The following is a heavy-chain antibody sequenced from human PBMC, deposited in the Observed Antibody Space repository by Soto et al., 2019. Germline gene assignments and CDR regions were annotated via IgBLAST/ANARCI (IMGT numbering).Heavy chain of an antibody. J-gene: IGHJ6*03. CDR3: RGIVVEDDYYYMAV. Sequence: QVQLVQSGAEVKKPGASVKVSCKASGYNFTSYDINWVRQATGQGLEWMGWMNPNSGNTGYAQQFQGRGTITRNTSTSTANMELSSLRSEDTAMYYCRGIVVEDDYYYMAVWGKGTTVTVSS. CDR1: GYNFTSYD. D-gene: IGHD2-15*01. CDR2: MNPNSGNT. V-gene: IGHV1-8*01.